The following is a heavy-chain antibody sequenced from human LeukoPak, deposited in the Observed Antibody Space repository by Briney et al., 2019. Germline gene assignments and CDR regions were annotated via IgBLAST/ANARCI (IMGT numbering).Heavy chain of an antibody. Sequence: GGSLRLSCAASGFTVSNNYMTWVRQAPGKGLEWVSLIYSGGSTYYADSAKGRFTISRDNSKNTVYLQMNSLRAEDTAAYYCARNIPVTRWGYWGQGTLVTVSS. V-gene: IGHV3-66*01. CDR1: GFTVSNNY. D-gene: IGHD2-21*01. CDR2: IYSGGST. J-gene: IGHJ4*02. CDR3: ARNIPVTRWGY.